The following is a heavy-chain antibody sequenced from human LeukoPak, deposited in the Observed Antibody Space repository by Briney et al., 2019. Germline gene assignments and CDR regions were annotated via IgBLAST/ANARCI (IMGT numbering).Heavy chain of an antibody. V-gene: IGHV5-51*01. CDR2: IYPGDSDT. D-gene: IGHD2-2*02. Sequence: GGSLRLSCAASGFTFSSYSMNWVRQAPGKGLEWMGIIYPGDSDTRYSPSFQGQVTISADKSISTAYLQWSSLKASDTAMYYCARLPAAIDNYYYYGMDVWGQGTTVTVSS. J-gene: IGHJ6*02. CDR1: GFTFSSYS. CDR3: ARLPAAIDNYYYYGMDV.